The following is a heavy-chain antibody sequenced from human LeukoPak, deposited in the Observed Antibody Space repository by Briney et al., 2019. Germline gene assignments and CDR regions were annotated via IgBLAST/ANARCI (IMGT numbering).Heavy chain of an antibody. D-gene: IGHD4-11*01. V-gene: IGHV4-59*01. Sequence: SETLSLTCTVSGGSISSYYWSWIRQPPGKGLEWIGYIYYSGSTNYNPSLKSRVTISVDTSKNQFSLKLSSVTAADTAVYYCARRPMTTVYYFDYWGQGTLVTVSP. CDR3: ARRPMTTVYYFDY. J-gene: IGHJ4*02. CDR2: IYYSGST. CDR1: GGSISSYY.